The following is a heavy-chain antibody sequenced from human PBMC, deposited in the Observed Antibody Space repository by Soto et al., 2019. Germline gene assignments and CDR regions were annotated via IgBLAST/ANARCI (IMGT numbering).Heavy chain of an antibody. CDR1: GYTFLDYD. V-gene: IGHV1-8*01. CDR2: MNPKSGNT. Sequence: ASVKVSCKASGYTFLDYDINWVRQAPGQGLEWMGWMNPKSGNTGYAQKFQGRVTMTRSTPLTTAYLELSGLTSEDTAVYYCAKEKDFPSVPGTMQIDNWGQGTLVTVS. D-gene: IGHD2-2*01. CDR3: AKEKDFPSVPGTMQIDN. J-gene: IGHJ4*02.